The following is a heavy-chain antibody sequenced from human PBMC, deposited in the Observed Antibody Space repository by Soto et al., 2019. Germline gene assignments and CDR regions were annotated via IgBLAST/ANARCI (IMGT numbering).Heavy chain of an antibody. Sequence: SETLSLTCAVYGGSFSGYYWSWIRQPPGKGLEWIGEINHSGSTNYNPSLKSRVTISVDTSKNQFSLKLSSVTAADTAVYYCARGPIVVVPAAIVNNWFDPWGQGTLVTVSS. V-gene: IGHV4-34*01. D-gene: IGHD2-2*01. CDR1: GGSFSGYY. CDR2: INHSGST. J-gene: IGHJ5*02. CDR3: ARGPIVVVPAAIVNNWFDP.